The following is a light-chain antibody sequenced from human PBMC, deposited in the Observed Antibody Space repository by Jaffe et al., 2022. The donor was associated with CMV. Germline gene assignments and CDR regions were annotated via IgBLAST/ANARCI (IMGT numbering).Light chain of an antibody. CDR3: NSHAGRNNWAI. CDR2: EVT. V-gene: IGLV2-8*01. CDR1: SSDVGAYNY. J-gene: IGLJ2*01. Sequence: QSALTQPPSASGSPGQSVTISCTGTSSDVGAYNYVSWYQQHPGKAPKLIIYEVTRRPSGVPDRFSGSKSGNTASLTVSGLQAEDEADYYCNSHAGRNNWAIFGGGTKLTVL.